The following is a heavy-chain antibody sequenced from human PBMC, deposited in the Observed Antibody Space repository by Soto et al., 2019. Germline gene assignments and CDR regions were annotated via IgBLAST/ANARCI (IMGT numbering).Heavy chain of an antibody. V-gene: IGHV1-8*02. J-gene: IGHJ6*02. CDR2: MNPNSGNT. CDR3: ARGQITGTWSGMDV. D-gene: IGHD1-7*01. Sequence: GASVKVSCKASGYTFTSYGINWVRQATGQGLEWMGWMNPNSGNTGYAQKFQGRVTMTRNTSISTAYMELSSLRSEDTAVYYCARGQITGTWSGMDVWGQGTTVTVSS. CDR1: GYTFTSYG.